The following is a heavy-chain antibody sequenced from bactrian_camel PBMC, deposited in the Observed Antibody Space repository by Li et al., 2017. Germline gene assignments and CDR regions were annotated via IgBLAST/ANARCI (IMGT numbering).Heavy chain of an antibody. D-gene: IGHD1*01. Sequence: VESGGGRVQPGGSLRLSCVNSGFTLSRITMRWVRQAPGQGLEWVAGVDSSGRTAYADSVKGRFTISRDNARNTLYLQMNNLRYEDSAMYYCARSSCIDGTCPVAYRGQGTQVTVS. J-gene: IGHJ4*01. CDR3: ARSSCIDGTCPVAY. CDR2: VDSSGRT. CDR1: GFTLSRIT. V-gene: IGHV3S39*01.